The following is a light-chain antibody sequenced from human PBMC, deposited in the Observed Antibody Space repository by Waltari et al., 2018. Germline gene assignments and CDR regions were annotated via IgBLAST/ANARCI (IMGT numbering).Light chain of an antibody. J-gene: IGKJ1*01. V-gene: IGKV3-15*01. CDR3: QQYNNWPET. Sequence: DIVMTQSPATLSASPGERPTLSCRASQRLGSNLAWYQHKPGQAPRFLIYGASTRATGIPVRFSGSGSGTEFTLTISSLQSADFAVYFCQQYNNWPETFGQGTKVEIK. CDR1: QRLGSN. CDR2: GAS.